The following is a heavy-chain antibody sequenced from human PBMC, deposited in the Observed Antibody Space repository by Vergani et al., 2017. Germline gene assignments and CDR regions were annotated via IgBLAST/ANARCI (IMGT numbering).Heavy chain of an antibody. V-gene: IGHV1-69*02. Sequence: QVQLVQSGAEVKKPGSSVKVSCKASGGTFSSYTISWVRQAPGQGLEWMGRIIPILGIANYAQKFQGRVTITADKSTSTAYMELSSLRSEDTAVYYCAGPYVYDRPQLHYYYGMDVWGQGTTVTVSS. CDR3: AGPYVYDRPQLHYYYGMDV. CDR1: GGTFSSYT. CDR2: IIPILGIA. D-gene: IGHD3-22*01. J-gene: IGHJ6*02.